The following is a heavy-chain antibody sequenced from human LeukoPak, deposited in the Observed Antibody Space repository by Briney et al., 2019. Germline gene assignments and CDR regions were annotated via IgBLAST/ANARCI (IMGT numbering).Heavy chain of an antibody. D-gene: IGHD5-12*01. CDR1: GYMFTGFY. J-gene: IGHJ4*02. CDR3: ARDGIGFYTGYSRNVLDS. CDR2: INPNTGGT. V-gene: IGHV1-2*02. Sequence: ASVKVSCKASGYMFTGFYIHWVRQAPGQGLEWMGWINPNTGGTNFAQKFQGRVTITRDTSISTAYMELNRLTANDTGVYYCARDGIGFYTGYSRNVLDSRGQGTLVTVSS.